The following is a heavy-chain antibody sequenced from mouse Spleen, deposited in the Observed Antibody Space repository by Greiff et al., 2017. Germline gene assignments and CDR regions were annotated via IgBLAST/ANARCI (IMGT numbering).Heavy chain of an antibody. CDR2: INPSTGGT. Sequence: VQLQQSGPELVKPGASVKISCKASGYSFTGYYMNWVKQSPDKSLEWIGEINPSTGGTTYNQKFKAKATLTVDKSSSTAYMQLKSLTSEDSAVYYCAAYSYYSYYYFDYWGQGTTLTVSS. CDR1: GYSFTGYY. D-gene: IGHD2-12*01. V-gene: IGHV1-42*01. J-gene: IGHJ2*01. CDR3: AAYSYYSYYYFDY.